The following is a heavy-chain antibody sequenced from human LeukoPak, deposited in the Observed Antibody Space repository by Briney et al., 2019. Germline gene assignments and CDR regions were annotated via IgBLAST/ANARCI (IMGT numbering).Heavy chain of an antibody. CDR2: ISSSGGNT. CDR1: GFTFSSHA. V-gene: IGHV3-23*01. Sequence: QPGGSLRLSCAASGFTFSSHAMTWVRQAPGKGLEWVSGISSSGGNTYYADSVKGRFTISRDNSKNTGYLQMNSLRAEDTAVYYCAKNVEQAYRESRLVYYYYYYMDVWGKGTTVTVSS. J-gene: IGHJ6*03. D-gene: IGHD3-10*01. CDR3: AKNVEQAYRESRLVYYYYYYMDV.